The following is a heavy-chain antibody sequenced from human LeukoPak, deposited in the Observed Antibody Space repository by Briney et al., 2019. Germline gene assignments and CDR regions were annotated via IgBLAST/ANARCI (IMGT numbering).Heavy chain of an antibody. V-gene: IGHV4-4*02. CDR2: VYHSGST. J-gene: IGHJ6*02. CDR3: ANLGYCSGGSCYAEDYYYGMDV. CDR1: GGSISSSNW. Sequence: SGTLSLTCAVSGGSISSSNWWSWVRQPPGKGLEWIGEVYHSGSTNYNPSLKSRVTISVDKSKNQFSLKPSSVTAADTAVYYCANLGYCSGGSCYAEDYYYGMDVWGQGTTVTVSS. D-gene: IGHD2-15*01.